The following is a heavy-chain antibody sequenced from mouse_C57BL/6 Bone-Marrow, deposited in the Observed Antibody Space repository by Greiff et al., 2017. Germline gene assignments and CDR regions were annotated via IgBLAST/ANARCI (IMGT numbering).Heavy chain of an antibody. D-gene: IGHD2-4*01. CDR1: GFTFSSYA. V-gene: IGHV5-4*01. CDR2: ISDGGSYT. J-gene: IGHJ4*01. CDR3: ARDWMYDYEGAMDY. Sequence: EVMLVESGGGLVKPGGSLKLSCAASGFTFSSYAMSWVRQTPEKRLEWVATISDGGSYTYYPDNVKGRFTISRDNAKNNLYLQMSHLKSEDTAMYYCARDWMYDYEGAMDYWGQGTSVTVSS.